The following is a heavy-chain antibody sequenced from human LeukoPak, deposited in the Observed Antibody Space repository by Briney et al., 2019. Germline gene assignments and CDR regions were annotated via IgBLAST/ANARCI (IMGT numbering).Heavy chain of an antibody. CDR3: ARDLPATLQRKNGGAPGDY. CDR2: IKQDGREK. J-gene: IGHJ4*02. CDR1: GFTFSNYC. Sequence: GGSLRLSCAASGFTFSNYCLTWVRQAPGKGLEWVAEIKQDGREKTYVDSVKGRFTISRDNAKNSLYLQMNSLRAEDTAVYYCARDLPATLQRKNGGAPGDYWGQGTLVTVSS. V-gene: IGHV3-7*01. D-gene: IGHD6-25*01.